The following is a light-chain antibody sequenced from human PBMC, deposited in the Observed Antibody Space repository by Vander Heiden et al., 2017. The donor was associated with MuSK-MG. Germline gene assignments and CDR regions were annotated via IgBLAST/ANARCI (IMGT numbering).Light chain of an antibody. Sequence: DIQMTQSPSSLSASVGERVTITCRASQTINNFLSWYQQKPGKAPKLLIYAASILQSGVPSRFSGSGSGTEFTLTITNLQPEDFATYYCQQNYYTPLTFGGGTKVEI. J-gene: IGKJ4*01. CDR1: QTINNF. V-gene: IGKV1-39*01. CDR2: AAS. CDR3: QQNYYTPLT.